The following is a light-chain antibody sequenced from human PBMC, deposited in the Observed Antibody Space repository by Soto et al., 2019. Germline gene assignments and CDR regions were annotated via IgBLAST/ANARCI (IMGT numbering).Light chain of an antibody. CDR3: HVLASSTDFNV. V-gene: IGLV3-21*02. J-gene: IGLJ1*01. CDR1: TVVGRT. Sequence: EISQPSSVSLAPRQTATLTRWGNTVVGRTVHWYQQKPVQAPVVVGDHATDRPSGIHERCSVSNSANTATLTIRRVELGEDAAYSCHVLASSTDFNVFGRESKVTVI. CDR2: HAT.